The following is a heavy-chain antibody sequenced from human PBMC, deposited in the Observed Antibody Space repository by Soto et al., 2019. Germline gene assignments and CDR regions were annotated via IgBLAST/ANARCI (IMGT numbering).Heavy chain of an antibody. Sequence: GASVKVSCKASGYTFTSYGISWVRQAPGQGLEWMGWISAYNGNTNYAQKLQGRVTMTTDTSTSTAYMELRSLRSDDTAVYYCARRSYYDSSGPYYGMDVWGQGTTVTVSS. J-gene: IGHJ6*02. CDR3: ARRSYYDSSGPYYGMDV. CDR2: ISAYNGNT. D-gene: IGHD3-22*01. V-gene: IGHV1-18*01. CDR1: GYTFTSYG.